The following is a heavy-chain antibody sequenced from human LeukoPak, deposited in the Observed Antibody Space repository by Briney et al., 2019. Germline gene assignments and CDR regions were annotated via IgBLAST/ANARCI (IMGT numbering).Heavy chain of an antibody. V-gene: IGHV3-7*01. Sequence: HAGGSLRLSCAASGFTFSSYWMSWVRQAPGKGLEWVANIRQDGSEKYYVDSVKGRFTISRDNAKNSVYLQMNSLRAEDTAVYYCARDRALYDRRGYYYTEDDFWGQGTLVTVAS. J-gene: IGHJ4*02. CDR3: ARDRALYDRRGYYYTEDDF. CDR1: GFTFSSYW. CDR2: IRQDGSEK. D-gene: IGHD3-22*01.